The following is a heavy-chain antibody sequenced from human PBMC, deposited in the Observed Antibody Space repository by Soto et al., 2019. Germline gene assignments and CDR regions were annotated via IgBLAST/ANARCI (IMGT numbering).Heavy chain of an antibody. CDR3: ARDDVPDYYDSSGRHWYFDL. Sequence: PGGSLRLSCAASGFTFSSYWMSWVRQAPGKGLEWVANIKQGGSEKYYVDSVKGRFTISRDNAKNSLYLQMNSLRAEDTAVYYCARDDVPDYYDSSGRHWYFDLWGRGTLATVSS. V-gene: IGHV3-7*03. J-gene: IGHJ2*01. D-gene: IGHD3-22*01. CDR2: IKQGGSEK. CDR1: GFTFSSYW.